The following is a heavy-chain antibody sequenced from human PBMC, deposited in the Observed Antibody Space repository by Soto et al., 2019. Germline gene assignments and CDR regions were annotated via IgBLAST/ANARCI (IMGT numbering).Heavy chain of an antibody. V-gene: IGHV3-23*01. Sequence: GGSLRLSCAASGFTFSTYAMIWVRQAPGKGLEWVSAISGSGDSTYYADSVRGRFTISRDNSKNTLYLQMSSLRAEDTAIYYCAKDSFINLRGYDSYWGQGTLVTVSS. CDR2: ISGSGDST. CDR1: GFTFSTYA. D-gene: IGHD5-12*01. J-gene: IGHJ4*02. CDR3: AKDSFINLRGYDSY.